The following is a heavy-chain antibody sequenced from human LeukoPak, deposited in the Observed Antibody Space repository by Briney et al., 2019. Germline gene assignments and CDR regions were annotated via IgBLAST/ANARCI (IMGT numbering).Heavy chain of an antibody. CDR1: GFTFSSYA. J-gene: IGHJ4*02. D-gene: IGHD2/OR15-2a*01. CDR2: ISGSGGST. V-gene: IGHV3-23*01. Sequence: PGGSLSLFCAASGFTFSSYAMSWVRQAPGKGLEWVSAISGSGGSTYFADSVKGRFTISRDNSKSTLYLQMNSLRAEDTAVYYCAKGRRDETFFYESPPDYWAQGTLVTVSS. CDR3: AKGRRDETFFYESPPDY.